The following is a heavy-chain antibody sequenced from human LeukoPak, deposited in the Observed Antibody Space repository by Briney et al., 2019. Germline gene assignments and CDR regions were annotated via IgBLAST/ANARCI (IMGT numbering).Heavy chain of an antibody. CDR1: GFTFSSYS. Sequence: GGSLRLSCAASGFTFSSYSMNWVRQAPGKGLEWVSSISSSSSYIYYADSVKGRFTISRDNSKNTLYLQMNSLRAEDTAVYYCAKAGIAVAGPDAFDIWGQGTMVTVSS. D-gene: IGHD6-19*01. J-gene: IGHJ3*02. CDR3: AKAGIAVAGPDAFDI. CDR2: ISSSSSYI. V-gene: IGHV3-21*04.